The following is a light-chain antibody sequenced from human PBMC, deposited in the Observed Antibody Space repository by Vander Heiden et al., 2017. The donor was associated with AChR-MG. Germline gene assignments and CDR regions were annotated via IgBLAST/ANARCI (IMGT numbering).Light chain of an antibody. V-gene: IGLV2-23*01. Sequence: QSALAQPASVSVSPGQSHPISCTGDSSDVDSNNRNSCNQYHPGKAHKLMIYHSSKRHAGVTNRFSGSKTCNTASLAIAGLQTKDEADYYCCSYAGSHVVFGGGTKLTVL. J-gene: IGLJ2*01. CDR2: HSS. CDR1: SSDVDSNNR. CDR3: CSYAGSHVV.